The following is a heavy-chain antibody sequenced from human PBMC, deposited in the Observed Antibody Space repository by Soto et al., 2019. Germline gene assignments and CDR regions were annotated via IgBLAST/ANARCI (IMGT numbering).Heavy chain of an antibody. CDR3: SGRGGESLQDI. Sequence: EVQLVESGGDLVQPGGSLKLSCTGLGFNFSGSALHWVRQPSGKGLEWVGRIRGRAKKYETSYASSVRGRFYLSRDDSKNTAFLQMNSLRDEDTGVYFCSGRGGESLQDIWGQGTLVTVSS. CDR1: GFNFSGSA. D-gene: IGHD4-17*01. J-gene: IGHJ4*02. V-gene: IGHV3-73*01. CDR2: IRGRAKKYET.